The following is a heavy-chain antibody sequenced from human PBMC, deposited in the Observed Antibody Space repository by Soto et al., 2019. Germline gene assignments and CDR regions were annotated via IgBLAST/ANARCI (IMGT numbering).Heavy chain of an antibody. Sequence: QVQLQESGPGLVKPSQTLSLTCTVSGGSINSGGYCWSWIRQHPGKGLDWIGCISYGGSTSYNPSLKSRVTIPVDTSKNQFSMKLTSGTAADTAVYYCSRGILVWGQGALITVSS. CDR2: ISYGGST. J-gene: IGHJ4*02. D-gene: IGHD5-18*01. V-gene: IGHV4-31*03. CDR1: GGSINSGGYC. CDR3: SRGILV.